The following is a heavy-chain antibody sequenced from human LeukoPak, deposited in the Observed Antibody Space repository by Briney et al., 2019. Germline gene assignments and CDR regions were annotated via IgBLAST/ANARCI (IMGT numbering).Heavy chain of an antibody. CDR1: GFTFGSYG. Sequence: GGSLRLSCAASGFTFGSYGMHWVRQAPGKGLEWVLAISGSDGSTYYADSVKGRFTISRDNSKNTLYLQMNSLGADDTAVYYCAKGNWRYFDYWGQGTLVTVSS. J-gene: IGHJ4*02. D-gene: IGHD1-1*01. V-gene: IGHV3-23*01. CDR2: ISGSDGST. CDR3: AKGNWRYFDY.